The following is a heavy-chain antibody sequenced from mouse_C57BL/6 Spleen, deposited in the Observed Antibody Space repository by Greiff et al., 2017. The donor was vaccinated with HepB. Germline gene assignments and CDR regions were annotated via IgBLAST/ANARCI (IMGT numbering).Heavy chain of an antibody. CDR3: ARGDWANYYAMDY. V-gene: IGHV5-17*01. CDR1: GFTFSDYG. D-gene: IGHD4-1*01. J-gene: IGHJ4*01. Sequence: EVKVEVSGGGLVKPGGSLKLSCAASGFTFSDYGMHWVRQAPEKGLEWVAYISSGSSTIYYADTVKGRFTISRDNAKNTLFLQMTSLRSEDTAMYYCARGDWANYYAMDYWGQGTSVTVSS. CDR2: ISSGSSTI.